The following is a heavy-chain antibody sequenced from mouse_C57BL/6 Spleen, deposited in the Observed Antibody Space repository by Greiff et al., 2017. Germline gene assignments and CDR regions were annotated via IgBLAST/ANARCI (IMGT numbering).Heavy chain of an antibody. Sequence: VQLQQSGPELVKPGASVKMSCKASGYTFTDYNMHWVKQSHGKSLEWIGKINPNNGGTSYNQKFKGKATLTVNKSSSTAYMELRSLTSEDSAVYYCARPEWPSYAMDYWGQGTSVTVSS. D-gene: IGHD3-1*01. CDR2: INPNNGGT. CDR3: ARPEWPSYAMDY. J-gene: IGHJ4*01. V-gene: IGHV1-22*01. CDR1: GYTFTDYN.